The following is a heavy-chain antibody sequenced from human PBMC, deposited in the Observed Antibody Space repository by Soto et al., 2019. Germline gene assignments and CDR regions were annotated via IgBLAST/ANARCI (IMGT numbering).Heavy chain of an antibody. CDR1: GFTFSSYG. D-gene: IGHD3-3*01. CDR2: ISYDGSNK. CDR3: AKDRSPYDFNYYYMDV. Sequence: GGSLRLSCAASGFTFSSYGMHWVRQAPGKGLEWVAVISYDGSNKYYADSVKGRFTISRDNSKNTLYLQMNSLRAEDTAVYYCAKDRSPYDFNYYYMDVWGKGTTVTVSS. V-gene: IGHV3-30*18. J-gene: IGHJ6*03.